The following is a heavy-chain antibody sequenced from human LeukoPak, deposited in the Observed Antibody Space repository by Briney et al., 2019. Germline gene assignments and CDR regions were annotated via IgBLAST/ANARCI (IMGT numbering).Heavy chain of an antibody. V-gene: IGHV3-66*01. CDR3: ARFRLRLGELSLGDAFDI. CDR2: IYSGGST. CDR1: GFTVSSNY. Sequence: PGGSLRLSCAASGFTVSSNYMSWVRQAPGKGLEWVSVIYSGGSTYYADSVKGRFTISRDNYKNTLYLQMNSLRAEDTAVYYCARFRLRLGELSLGDAFDIWGQGTMVTVSS. D-gene: IGHD3-16*02. J-gene: IGHJ3*02.